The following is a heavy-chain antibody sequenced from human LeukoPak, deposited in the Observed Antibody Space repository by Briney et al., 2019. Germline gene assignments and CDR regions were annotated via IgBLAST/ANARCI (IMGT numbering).Heavy chain of an antibody. D-gene: IGHD3-3*01. Sequence: KPSETLSLTCTVSGGSISSGGYYWSWIRQHPGKGLEWIGYIYYSGSTYYNPSLKSRVTISVDTSKNQFSLKLSSVTAADTAVYYCARVSGGTIFGVVIRGEVVRFDPWGQGTLVTVSS. J-gene: IGHJ5*02. CDR3: ARVSGGTIFGVVIRGEVVRFDP. CDR2: IYYSGST. CDR1: GGSISSGGYY. V-gene: IGHV4-31*03.